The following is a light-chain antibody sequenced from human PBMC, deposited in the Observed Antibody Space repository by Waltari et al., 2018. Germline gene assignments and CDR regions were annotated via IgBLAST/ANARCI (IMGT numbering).Light chain of an antibody. Sequence: QSVLTQPPSLSAAPGQKVTISCSGSSSNIGRNYVSWYQHVPGTAPKLLIYESSKRPAEMPYRFSGSKSGTSATLGITGLQIEDEADYHCATWDNSLSIGVFGGGTKLTVL. J-gene: IGLJ3*02. CDR2: ESS. CDR1: SSNIGRNY. CDR3: ATWDNSLSIGV. V-gene: IGLV1-51*02.